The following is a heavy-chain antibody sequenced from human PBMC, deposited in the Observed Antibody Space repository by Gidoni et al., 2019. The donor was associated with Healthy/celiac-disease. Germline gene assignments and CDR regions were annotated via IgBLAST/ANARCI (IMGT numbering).Heavy chain of an antibody. J-gene: IGHJ5*02. CDR2: ISGSGGST. V-gene: IGHV3-23*01. CDR1: GFTFSSYG. Sequence: EVQLLESGGGLVQPGGSLRLSCAASGFTFSSYGMSWVRQAPGKGLGWVSAISGSGGSTYYPDSVKGRFTISRDNSKNTLYLQMNSLRAEDTAVYYCAKVPEESYGDYEGWFDPWGQGTLVTVSS. D-gene: IGHD4-17*01. CDR3: AKVPEESYGDYEGWFDP.